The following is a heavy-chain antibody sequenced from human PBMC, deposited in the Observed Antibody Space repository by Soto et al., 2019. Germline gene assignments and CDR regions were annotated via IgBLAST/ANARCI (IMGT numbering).Heavy chain of an antibody. Sequence: SETLSLTCTVSGGSVSSSNYYWSWIRQSPGKGLEWIGYIYYSGSTNYNPSLKSRVTISVDTSKNQFSLNLSSVTAADTAVYYCERDRGTGSKNNWLDPWGQGTLVTVSS. CDR3: ERDRGTGSKNNWLDP. V-gene: IGHV4-61*01. CDR1: GGSVSSSNYY. CDR2: IYYSGST. D-gene: IGHD1-1*01. J-gene: IGHJ5*02.